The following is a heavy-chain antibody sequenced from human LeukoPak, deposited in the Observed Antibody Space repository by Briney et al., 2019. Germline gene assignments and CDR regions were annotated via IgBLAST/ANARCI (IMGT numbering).Heavy chain of an antibody. CDR1: GGSISSSSYY. CDR2: IYYSGST. Sequence: SETLSLTCTVSGGSISSSSYYWGWIRQPPGKGLEWIGSIYYSGSTYYNPSLKSRVTISVDTTKNQFSLKLSSVTAADTAVYYCARRDYYGSGSYYPFDYWGQGTLVTVSS. V-gene: IGHV4-39*01. J-gene: IGHJ4*02. CDR3: ARRDYYGSGSYYPFDY. D-gene: IGHD3-10*01.